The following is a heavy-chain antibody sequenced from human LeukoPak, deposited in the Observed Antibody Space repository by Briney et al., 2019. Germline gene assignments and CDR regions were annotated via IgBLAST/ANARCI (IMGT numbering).Heavy chain of an antibody. Sequence: SVTVSCKASGNSGDTFNTHGVSWVRQAPGQGLEWMGGIIPIFGTANYAQRFQGRVTITADESTSTAYMELSSLRSEDTAVYFCARPSQTYLYDSSGYYAYWGQGTLVTVSS. CDR3: ARPSQTYLYDSSGYYAY. J-gene: IGHJ4*02. D-gene: IGHD3-22*01. V-gene: IGHV1-69*13. CDR2: IIPIFGTA. CDR1: GNSGDTFNTHG.